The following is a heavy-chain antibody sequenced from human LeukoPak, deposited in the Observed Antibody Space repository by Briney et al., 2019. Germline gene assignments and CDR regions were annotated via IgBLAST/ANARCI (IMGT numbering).Heavy chain of an antibody. V-gene: IGHV4-34*01. J-gene: IGHJ4*02. D-gene: IGHD6-19*01. CDR3: ATISGQWLVLIDY. CDR1: GGSFSGYY. CDR2: IYYSRST. Sequence: PSETLSLTCAVYGGSFSGYYWSWIRQPPGKGLEWIGSIYYSRSTYYNPSLKSRVTISVDTSKNQFSLKLSSVTAADTAVYYCATISGQWLVLIDYWGQGTLVTVSS.